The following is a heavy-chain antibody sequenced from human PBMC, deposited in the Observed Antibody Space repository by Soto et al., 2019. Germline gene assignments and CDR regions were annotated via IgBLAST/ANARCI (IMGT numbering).Heavy chain of an antibody. CDR3: ARDEAPVDIVVVPAAIDY. V-gene: IGHV3-48*02. CDR2: ISSSSSTI. J-gene: IGHJ4*02. Sequence: GSLRLSCAASGFTFSSYSMNWVRQAPGKGLEWVSYISSSSSTIYYADSVKGRFTISRDNAKNSLYLQMNSLRDEDTAVYYCARDEAPVDIVVVPAAIDYWGQGTLVTVSS. CDR1: GFTFSSYS. D-gene: IGHD2-2*01.